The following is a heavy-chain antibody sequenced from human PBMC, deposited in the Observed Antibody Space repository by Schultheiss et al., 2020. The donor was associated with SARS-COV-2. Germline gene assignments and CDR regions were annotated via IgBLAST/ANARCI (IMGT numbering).Heavy chain of an antibody. CDR2: ISYDGSNK. CDR1: GFTFSTYG. D-gene: IGHD2-2*01. CDR3: AKDGVPAAMSYYYFYYYMDV. Sequence: GGSLRLSCEVSGFTFSTYGMHWVRQAPGKGLEWVAVISYDGSNKYYADSVRGRFTISRDNSKNRLNLQMNSLRPEDTAVYYCAKDGVPAAMSYYYFYYYMDVWGKGATVTVSS. J-gene: IGHJ6*03. V-gene: IGHV3-30*18.